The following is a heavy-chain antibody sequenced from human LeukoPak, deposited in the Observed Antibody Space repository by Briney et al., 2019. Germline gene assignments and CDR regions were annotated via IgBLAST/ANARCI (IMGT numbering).Heavy chain of an antibody. J-gene: IGHJ4*02. Sequence: SQTLSLTCTVSGGSIRIYDYYWSWIRQPPGKGLEWIGYIYYSGSTYYNPSLKSRAIISVDRSKNQFSLKLSSVTAADTAVYYCARHRDYYGSGTEGNFDSWGQGTLVTVSS. V-gene: IGHV4-30-4*01. CDR3: ARHRDYYGSGTEGNFDS. CDR1: GGSIRIYDYY. CDR2: IYYSGST. D-gene: IGHD3-10*01.